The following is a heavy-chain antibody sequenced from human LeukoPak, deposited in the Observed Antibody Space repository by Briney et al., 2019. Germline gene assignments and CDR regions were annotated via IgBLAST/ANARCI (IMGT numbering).Heavy chain of an antibody. Sequence: PSETLSLTCAVSGGAISSSNWWSWVRQPPGKGLEGIGEIYHSGSTNYNPSLKSRVTISVDKSKNQFSLKLSSVTAADTAVYYCARVPYYYDSYGIWGQGTMVTVSS. D-gene: IGHD3-22*01. CDR3: ARVPYYYDSYGI. J-gene: IGHJ3*02. V-gene: IGHV4-4*02. CDR1: GGAISSSNW. CDR2: IYHSGST.